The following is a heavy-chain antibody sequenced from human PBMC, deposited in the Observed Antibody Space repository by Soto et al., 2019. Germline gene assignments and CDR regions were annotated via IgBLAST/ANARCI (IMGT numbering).Heavy chain of an antibody. V-gene: IGHV3-30*18. Sequence: GGSLRLSCAASGFTFSSYGMHWVRQAPGKGLEWVAVISYDGSNKYYADSVKGRFTISRDNSKNTLYLQMNSLRAEDTAVYYCAKDLGVRGVPTWFDPWGQGTLVTVSS. CDR3: AKDLGVRGVPTWFDP. D-gene: IGHD3-10*01. CDR2: ISYDGSNK. CDR1: GFTFSSYG. J-gene: IGHJ5*02.